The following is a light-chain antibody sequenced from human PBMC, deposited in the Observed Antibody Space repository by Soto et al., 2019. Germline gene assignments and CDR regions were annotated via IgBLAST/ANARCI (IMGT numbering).Light chain of an antibody. CDR3: QQYGSSPLT. V-gene: IGKV3-20*01. Sequence: EIVSTQSPGTLSLSPGERATLSCRASQSVSSSYLAWYQQQPGQAPRLLIYGASSRATGIPDRFSGSGSGTDFTLTISRLEPEDFAVYYCQQYGSSPLTFGGGTKVEIK. CDR1: QSVSSSY. J-gene: IGKJ4*01. CDR2: GAS.